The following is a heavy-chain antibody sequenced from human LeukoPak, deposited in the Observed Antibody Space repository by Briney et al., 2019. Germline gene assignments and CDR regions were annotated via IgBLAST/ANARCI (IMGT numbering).Heavy chain of an antibody. V-gene: IGHV3-23*01. CDR3: AKWYSSGWLQRYYFDY. CDR1: GFTFSSYW. J-gene: IGHJ4*02. CDR2: ISGSGGST. D-gene: IGHD6-19*01. Sequence: GGSLRLSCAASGFTFSSYWMSWVRQAPGKGLEWVSAISGSGGSTYYADSVKGRFTISRDNSKNTLYLQMNSLRAEDTAVYYCAKWYSSGWLQRYYFDYWGQGTLVTVSS.